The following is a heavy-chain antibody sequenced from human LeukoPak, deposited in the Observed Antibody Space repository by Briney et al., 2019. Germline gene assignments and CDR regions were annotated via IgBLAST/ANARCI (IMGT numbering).Heavy chain of an antibody. D-gene: IGHD4-17*01. CDR2: IKSKTDGGTT. Sequence: NPGGSLRLSCAASGFSFNNAWMSWVRQAPGKGLEWVGRIKSKTDGGTTDYAAPVKGRFTISRDDSKNTLYLQMNSLKTEDTAVYYCTTDPVDDYGVDYWGQGTLVTVSS. CDR1: GFSFNNAW. CDR3: TTDPVDDYGVDY. V-gene: IGHV3-15*01. J-gene: IGHJ4*02.